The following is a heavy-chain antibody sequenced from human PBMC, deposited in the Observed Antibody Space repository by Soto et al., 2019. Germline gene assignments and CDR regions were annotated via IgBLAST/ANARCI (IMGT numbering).Heavy chain of an antibody. Sequence: EVQLVESGGGLVKPGGSMRLSCAASGFTYTRYSMNWVRQAPGKGLEWVSSISSTTNYIYYGDSMKGRCTISRDNAKNSLSLEMSRLRAEDTALYYCARESEDLTSNFDYWGQGTLVTVS. V-gene: IGHV3-21*06. CDR1: GFTYTRYS. J-gene: IGHJ4*02. CDR3: ARESEDLTSNFDY. CDR2: ISSTTNYI.